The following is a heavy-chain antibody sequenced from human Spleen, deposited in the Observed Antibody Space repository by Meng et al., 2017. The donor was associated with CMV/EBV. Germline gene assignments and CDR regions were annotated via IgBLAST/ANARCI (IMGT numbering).Heavy chain of an antibody. CDR2: IYTGGST. D-gene: IGHD1-26*01. Sequence: GESLKISCAASGFTVRSNYISWVRQAPGKGLQWVSVIYTGGSTYYADSVKGRFTISRDDSKNTVYLQIYSLRGEDTAVYYCARARSGSSLGYGMDVWGQGTTVTVSS. CDR3: ARARSGSSLGYGMDV. V-gene: IGHV3-53*01. CDR1: GFTVRSNY. J-gene: IGHJ6*02.